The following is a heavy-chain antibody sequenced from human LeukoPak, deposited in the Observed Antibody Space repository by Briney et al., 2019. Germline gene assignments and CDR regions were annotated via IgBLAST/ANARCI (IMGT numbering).Heavy chain of an antibody. D-gene: IGHD6-6*01. J-gene: IGHJ6*03. CDR3: XXAAXAAARIYYYXDV. CDR2: ISSSGSTI. Sequence: GGSLXXSCAASGFTFSSYEMNWVRQAPGKGLEWVSYISSSGSTIYYADSVKGRFTISRDNGENSLYLQMNSLRAEDTAVYYXXXAAXAAARIYYYXDVWGKGTXVTVSS. CDR1: GFTFSSYE. V-gene: IGHV3-48*03.